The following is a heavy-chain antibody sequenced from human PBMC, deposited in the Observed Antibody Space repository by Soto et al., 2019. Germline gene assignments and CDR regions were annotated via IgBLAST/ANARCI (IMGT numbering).Heavy chain of an antibody. CDR2: INHSGRA. D-gene: IGHD3-10*01. J-gene: IGHJ6*02. CDR3: ATDGGGRNYDSYGMDV. Sequence: QVQLQQWGAGLLRPSETLSLTCAISGGPFGGYYWSWIRQPPGKGLEWIGEINHSGRATYNPSLTSRATISLDRCNNQFSLKMNSVTAADTAVYYCATDGGGRNYDSYGMDVWGRGTTVTVSS. CDR1: GGPFGGYY. V-gene: IGHV4-34*01.